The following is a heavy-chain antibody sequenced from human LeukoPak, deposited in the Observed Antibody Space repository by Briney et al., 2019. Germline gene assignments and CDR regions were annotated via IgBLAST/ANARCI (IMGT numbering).Heavy chain of an antibody. CDR2: ISSSGGTV. CDR1: GFTYSNHE. Sequence: GGSLRLSCAASGFTYSNHEMDWVRQAPGKGLEWISYISSSGGTVYYADSVKGRFTISRDNAKNSLYLQMNDLRAEDTAVYYCAREACSGTTCYGGFDYWGQGTLVTVSS. D-gene: IGHD2-2*01. J-gene: IGHJ4*02. CDR3: AREACSGTTCYGGFDY. V-gene: IGHV3-48*03.